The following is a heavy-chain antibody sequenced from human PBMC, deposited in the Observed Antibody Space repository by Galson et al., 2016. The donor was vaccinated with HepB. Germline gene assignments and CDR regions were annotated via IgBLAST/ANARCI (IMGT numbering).Heavy chain of an antibody. D-gene: IGHD5-18*01. CDR2: TYYRSNWIN. CDR1: GDSVSSNSAA. Sequence: CAISGDSVSSNSAAWNWIRQSPSRGLEWLGRTYYRSNWINVYAVSVKGRITIKSDTSKNQFSLRLNSVTPEDTALYYCARGAYSSQRFDFWGQGILVTVSS. J-gene: IGHJ4*02. V-gene: IGHV6-1*01. CDR3: ARGAYSSQRFDF.